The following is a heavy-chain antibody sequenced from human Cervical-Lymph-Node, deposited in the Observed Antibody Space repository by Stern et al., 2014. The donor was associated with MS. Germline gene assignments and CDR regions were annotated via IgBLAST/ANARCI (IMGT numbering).Heavy chain of an antibody. D-gene: IGHD6-19*01. CDR1: GGSISSSNW. CDR3: ATQWLVTGDEYFDL. V-gene: IGHV4-4*02. CDR2: IYHSGST. J-gene: IGHJ2*01. Sequence: QDQLVQSGPGLVKPSGTLSLTCAVSGGSISSSNWWSWVRQPSGKGLEWIGEIYHSGSTNYNPSLKSRVTISVDKSKNHFSLKLSSVTAADTAVYYCATQWLVTGDEYFDLWGRGTLVTVSS.